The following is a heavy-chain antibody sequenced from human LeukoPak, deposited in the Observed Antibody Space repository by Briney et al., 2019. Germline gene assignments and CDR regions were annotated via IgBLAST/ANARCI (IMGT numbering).Heavy chain of an antibody. V-gene: IGHV1-46*01. D-gene: IGHD3-22*01. CDR2: INPSGGST. CDR3: ARDHFGYYDSSGYYYFDY. CDR1: GYTFTSYY. J-gene: IGHJ4*02. Sequence: VASVKVSCKASGYTFTSYYMHWVRQAPGQGLEWMGIINPSGGSTSYAQKFQGRVTMTRDMSTSTAYMELSSLRSEDTAVYYCARDHFGYYDSSGYYYFDYWGQGTLVTVSS.